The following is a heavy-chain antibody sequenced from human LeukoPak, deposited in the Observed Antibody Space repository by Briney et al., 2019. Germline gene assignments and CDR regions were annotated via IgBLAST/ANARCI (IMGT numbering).Heavy chain of an antibody. J-gene: IGHJ4*02. CDR2: ISGSGGST. CDR1: GFTSSIYA. CDR3: AKTAMSDSSGYYFEY. Sequence: GGSLRLSCATSGFTSSIYAMSWVRQAPGKGLEWVSTISGSGGSTYYADSVKGRFTTSRDNSYNTLYLQMNSLRAEDTAVYYCAKTAMSDSSGYYFEYWGQGTLVTVSS. V-gene: IGHV3-23*01. D-gene: IGHD3-22*01.